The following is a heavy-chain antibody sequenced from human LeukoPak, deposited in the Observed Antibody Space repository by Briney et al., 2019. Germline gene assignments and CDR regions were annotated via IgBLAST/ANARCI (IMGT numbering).Heavy chain of an antibody. D-gene: IGHD3-16*01. Sequence: GGSLRLSCAASGLTLSRYGMHWVRQAPGKGLEWVAVISYDGSTKNYADSVKDRFTISRDNSENTLYLQMSSLRAEDTAVYYCAGVPNVREGEWFDPWGQGTLVTVSS. CDR2: ISYDGSTK. J-gene: IGHJ5*02. CDR1: GLTLSRYG. CDR3: AGVPNVREGEWFDP. V-gene: IGHV3-30*03.